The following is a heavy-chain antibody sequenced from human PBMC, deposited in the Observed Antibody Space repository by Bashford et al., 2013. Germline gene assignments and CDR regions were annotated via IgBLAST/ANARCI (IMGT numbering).Heavy chain of an antibody. V-gene: IGHV4-4*07. CDR2: IYSSGNT. CDR1: GGSISGSY. J-gene: IGHJ6*02. Sequence: SETLSLTCTVSGGSISGSYWSWIRQTAGKGLEWIGRIYSSGNTNYNPSLESRVTMSLDTSKNQFSLKVRSVTAADTAVYYCARGGATPYSWGMDVWGQGTTVTVSS. CDR3: ARGGATPYSWGMDV. D-gene: IGHD4/OR15-4a*01.